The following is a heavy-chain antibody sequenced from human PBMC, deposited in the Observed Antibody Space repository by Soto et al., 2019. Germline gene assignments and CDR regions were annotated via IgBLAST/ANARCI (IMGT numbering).Heavy chain of an antibody. Sequence: QLQLQESGSGRVKPSQTLSLTCAVSGGSISSGGYSCSWIRQPPGKGLEWIGYIYHSGSTYYNPSLKSRVTISVDRSKNQFSLKLSSVTAADTAVYYCAGGIAARPLGYWGQGTLVTVSS. CDR3: AGGIAARPLGY. CDR2: IYHSGST. D-gene: IGHD6-6*01. J-gene: IGHJ4*02. V-gene: IGHV4-30-2*01. CDR1: GGSISSGGYS.